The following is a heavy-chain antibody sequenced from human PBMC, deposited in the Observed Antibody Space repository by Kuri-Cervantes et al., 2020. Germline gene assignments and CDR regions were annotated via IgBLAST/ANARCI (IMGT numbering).Heavy chain of an antibody. CDR3: ASVRLGKKSYYYYGMDV. V-gene: IGHV4-59*01. Sequence: GSLRLSCTVSGGSISSYYWSWIQQPPGKGLEWIGYIYYSGSTNYNPSLKSRVTISVDTSKNQFSLKMSSVTAADTAVYYCASVRLGKKSYYYYGMDVWGQGTTVTVSS. D-gene: IGHD3-16*01. CDR2: IYYSGST. CDR1: GGSISSYY. J-gene: IGHJ6*02.